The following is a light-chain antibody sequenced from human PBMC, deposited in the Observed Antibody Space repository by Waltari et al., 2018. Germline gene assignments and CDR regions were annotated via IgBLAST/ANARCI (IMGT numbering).Light chain of an antibody. V-gene: IGKV3-15*01. CDR2: DVS. CDR1: QSVRSN. Sequence: EIVMTQSPATLSVSPGEGATLSCRASQSVRSNLAWYQQKPGQAPRLLFHDVSTRATGVPARFSGSGSGTEFTLTISSLQSEDFAVYYCQQYSNWPLITFGQGTRLDI. J-gene: IGKJ5*01. CDR3: QQYSNWPLIT.